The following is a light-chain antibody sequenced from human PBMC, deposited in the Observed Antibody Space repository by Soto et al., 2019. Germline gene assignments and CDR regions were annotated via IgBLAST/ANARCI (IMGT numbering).Light chain of an antibody. V-gene: IGKV3-20*01. CDR1: QSVSSTY. CDR3: QQYGRSTRT. J-gene: IGKJ1*01. Sequence: EVVSTQSPGTLSLSPGERATLSCRASQSVSSTYLAWYQQKHGQTPRLLIYGASTRATGIPDRFSGSVSGTDGTITISRLQQEDGSVYYCQQYGRSTRTFGQGTKVDIK. CDR2: GAS.